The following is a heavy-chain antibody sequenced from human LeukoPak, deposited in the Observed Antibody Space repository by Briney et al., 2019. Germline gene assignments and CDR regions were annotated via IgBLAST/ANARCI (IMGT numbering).Heavy chain of an antibody. D-gene: IGHD3-3*01. CDR1: GFTFSSYA. CDR3: ATDRGWRTSGYYLYYFEY. CDR2: ISGSGGST. J-gene: IGHJ4*02. V-gene: IGHV3-23*01. Sequence: GGSLRLSCAASGFTFSSYAMSWVRQAPGKGLEWVSAISGSGGSTYYADSVKGRFTISRDNSKNTLYLQMNSLRAEDTAVYYCATDRGWRTSGYYLYYFEYWGQGTLVTYSS.